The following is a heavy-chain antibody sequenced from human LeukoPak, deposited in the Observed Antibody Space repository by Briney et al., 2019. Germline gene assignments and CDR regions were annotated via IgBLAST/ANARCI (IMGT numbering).Heavy chain of an antibody. CDR3: ASILRYFDWLLDSKGNYYYYYMDV. D-gene: IGHD3-9*01. CDR2: IYHSGST. V-gene: IGHV4-4*02. CDR1: GGSISSSNW. J-gene: IGHJ6*03. Sequence: PSETLSLTCAVSGGSISSSNWWSWVRQPPGKGLEWIGEIYHSGSTNYNPSLKSRVTISVDTSKNQFSLKLSSVTAADTAVYYCASILRYFDWLLDSKGNYYYYYMDVWGKGTTVTISS.